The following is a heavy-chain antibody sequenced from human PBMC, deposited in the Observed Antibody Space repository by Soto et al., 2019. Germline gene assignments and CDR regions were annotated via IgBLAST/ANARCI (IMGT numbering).Heavy chain of an antibody. CDR2: IYWDDDK. J-gene: IGHJ4*02. D-gene: IGHD3-22*01. V-gene: IGHV2-5*02. Sequence: QITLKESGPTLVKPTQTLTLTCTFSGFSLSTSGVGVGWIRQPPGKALEWLALIYWDDDKRYSPSLKSRLTNXKXTXXTQVVLTMTNMDPVDTATYYCAHRGYYDSSGYLDYWGQGTLVTVSS. CDR1: GFSLSTSGVG. CDR3: AHRGYYDSSGYLDY.